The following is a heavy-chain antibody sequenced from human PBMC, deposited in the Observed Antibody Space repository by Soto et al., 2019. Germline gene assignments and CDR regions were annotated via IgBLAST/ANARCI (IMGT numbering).Heavy chain of an antibody. CDR3: XXXXXXXXXXXXXXMDV. J-gene: IGHJ6*02. CDR1: GFTFSTYA. CDR2: ISYDGSHK. V-gene: IGHV3-30-3*01. Sequence: QEQLVESGGGVVQPGGSLRLSCTASGFTFSTYAIHWVRQAPGKGLEWVAVISYDGSHKYYADAVEGRFTISRDNSXXXXXXXXXXXXXXXXXXXXXXXXXXXXXXXXXXXMDVWGQGTTVTVSS.